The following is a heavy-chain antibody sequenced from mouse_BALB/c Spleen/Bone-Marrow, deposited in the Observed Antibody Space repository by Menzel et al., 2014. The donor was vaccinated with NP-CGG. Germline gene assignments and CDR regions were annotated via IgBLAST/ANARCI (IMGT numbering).Heavy chain of an antibody. D-gene: IGHD1-1*01. CDR2: IDPSDSYT. J-gene: IGHJ2*01. CDR3: ARREYYGSSYLYFDY. V-gene: IGHV1-69*02. CDR1: GYTFTSYW. Sequence: QVQLQQSGAELVKPGASVKLSCKASGYTFTSYWMHWVKQRPGQGLEWIGEIDPSDSYTNYNQKFKGKATLTVDKSSSTAYMQLSSLTSEDSAVYYCARREYYGSSYLYFDYWGQGTTPTVSS.